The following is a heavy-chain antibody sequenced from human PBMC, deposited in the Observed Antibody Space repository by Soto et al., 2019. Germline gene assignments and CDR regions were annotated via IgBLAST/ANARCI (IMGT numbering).Heavy chain of an antibody. J-gene: IGHJ6*04. D-gene: IGHD3-3*01. CDR3: ARVPNYYVFWAGSYYYPGMDF. Sequence: QVQLVQSGAEVKKPGASVKVACKTSGYTFTNYFVHWVRQAPGQGLEWMGAINPGSRITNYALKSRGRLTMPRDTSTNTVTLELRGLRSREKAVYSCARVPNYYVFWAGSYYYPGMDFWGKGPPVTVPS. V-gene: IGHV1-46*01. CDR1: GYTFTNYF. CDR2: INPGSRIT.